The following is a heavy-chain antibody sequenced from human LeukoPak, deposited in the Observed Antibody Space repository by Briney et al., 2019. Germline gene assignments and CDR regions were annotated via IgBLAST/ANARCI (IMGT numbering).Heavy chain of an antibody. CDR3: ARVELLGSSGWPFDY. D-gene: IGHD6-19*01. V-gene: IGHV4-59*01. CDR2: IYYSGST. Sequence: GSLTLSCAASGFSFSSYGMSWFRQAPGKGLEWIGYIYYSGSTNYNPSLKSRVTISVDTSKNQFSLKLSSVTAADTAVYYCARVELLGSSGWPFDYWGQGTLVTVSS. CDR1: GFSFSSYG. J-gene: IGHJ4*02.